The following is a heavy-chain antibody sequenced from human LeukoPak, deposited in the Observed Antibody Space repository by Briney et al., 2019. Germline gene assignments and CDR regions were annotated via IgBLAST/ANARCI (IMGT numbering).Heavy chain of an antibody. D-gene: IGHD5-24*01. J-gene: IGHJ4*02. CDR3: AKGDDIGKHPTRAYYFDT. CDR1: GFTFSSYA. V-gene: IGHV3-23*01. CDR2: TGLNSVNT. Sequence: GGSLRLSCGASGFTFSSYAMSWVRQAPGKGLEWVSTTGLNSVNTLCAESVQGRFSISRDNSKNTLDLQMDNLRVDDTAVYYCAKGDDIGKHPTRAYYFDTWGQGTLVTVSS.